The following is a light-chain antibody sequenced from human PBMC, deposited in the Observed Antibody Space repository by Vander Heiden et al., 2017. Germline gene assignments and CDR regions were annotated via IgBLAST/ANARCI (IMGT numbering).Light chain of an antibody. CDR2: RDS. CDR3: QVWDTRTYV. Sequence: SSDLTQPLSASLALGQTARITCGGNNMGSKNVHWYQQRPGQAPVLVIYRDSNRPSGIPERFSGSNSGNTATLTISRAQAGDEADYYCQVWDTRTYVFGGGTKLTVL. V-gene: IGLV3-9*01. J-gene: IGLJ2*01. CDR1: NMGSKN.